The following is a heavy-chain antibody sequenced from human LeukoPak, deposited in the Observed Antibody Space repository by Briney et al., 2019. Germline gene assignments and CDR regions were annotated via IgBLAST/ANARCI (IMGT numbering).Heavy chain of an antibody. D-gene: IGHD3-16*01. Sequence: GGSLRLSCAASGFTFSSYAMHWVRQAPGKGLEWVAVISYDGSNKYYADSVKGRFTISRDNSKNTLYLQMNSLRAEDTAVYYCAGDLGFMITFGGVTDHWGQGTLVTVSS. CDR1: GFTFSSYA. CDR3: AGDLGFMITFGGVTDH. V-gene: IGHV3-30*04. CDR2: ISYDGSNK. J-gene: IGHJ4*02.